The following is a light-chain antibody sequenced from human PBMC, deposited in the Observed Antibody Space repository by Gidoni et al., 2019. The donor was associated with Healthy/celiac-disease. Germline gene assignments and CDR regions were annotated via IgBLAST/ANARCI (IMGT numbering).Light chain of an antibody. V-gene: IGKV3-20*01. CDR1: QSVSSSY. Sequence: EVVLTQSPGTLSLSPGERDTLSCRASQSVSSSYLAWYQQKPGQAPRLLIYGASSRATGIPDRCSGSGSGTDFTLTISRLEPEDFAVYYCQQYGSSPFGPGTKVDIK. CDR3: QQYGSSP. J-gene: IGKJ3*01. CDR2: GAS.